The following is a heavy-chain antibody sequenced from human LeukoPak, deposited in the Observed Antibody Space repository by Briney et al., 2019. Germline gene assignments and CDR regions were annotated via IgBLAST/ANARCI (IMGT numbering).Heavy chain of an antibody. CDR3: ARVIRSSGWYVDY. Sequence: GGSLRLSCEASGFIFSSYVMGWVRQAPGKGLEWVSGITGSGHTTYYADSVKGRFTISRDNSKNTLYLQMNGLKAEDTAVYYCARVIRSSGWYVDYWGQGTLVTVSS. J-gene: IGHJ4*02. D-gene: IGHD6-19*01. CDR1: GFIFSSYV. V-gene: IGHV3-23*01. CDR2: ITGSGHTT.